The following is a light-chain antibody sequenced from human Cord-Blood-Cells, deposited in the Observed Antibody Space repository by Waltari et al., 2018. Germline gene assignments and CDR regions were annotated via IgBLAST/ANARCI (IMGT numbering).Light chain of an antibody. V-gene: IGLV2-23*01. Sequence: QSALTQPASVSGSPGQSITISCTGTSSDVGSYNLVSWYQQHPGKAPKLMIYYGSKRRSGVTKRFSGSKSGKTASLTISGLQAEDEAYYYCCSYAGSSTWVFGVGTKLNVL. CDR2: YGS. CDR3: CSYAGSSTWV. CDR1: SSDVGSYNL. J-gene: IGLJ3*02.